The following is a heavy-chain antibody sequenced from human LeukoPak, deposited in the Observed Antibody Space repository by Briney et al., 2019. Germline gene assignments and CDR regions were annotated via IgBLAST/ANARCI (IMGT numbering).Heavy chain of an antibody. V-gene: IGHV3-23*01. CDR3: ANTVTAVSTLPFDD. CDR2: ISGSGVST. J-gene: IGHJ4*02. D-gene: IGHD5/OR15-5a*01. CDR1: GFTLSSYG. Sequence: PRGSLRLSCAASGFTLSSYGMSWVRQAAGQELEWVSAISGSGVSTYYAETVKGRFTISRRISKKTLNLQLSSPRAEDPTVYYFANTVTAVSTLPFDDWGQGTLVTVSS.